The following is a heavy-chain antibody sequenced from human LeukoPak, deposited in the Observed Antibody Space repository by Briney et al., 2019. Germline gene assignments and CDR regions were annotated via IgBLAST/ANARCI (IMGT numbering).Heavy chain of an antibody. CDR1: GGSISSYY. V-gene: IGHV4-59*01. J-gene: IGHJ3*02. CDR3: ARDRSGYSSGWYPDAFDI. Sequence: SETLSLTCTVSGGSISSYYWSWIRQPPGKGLEWIGYIYYSGSTNYNPSLKSRVTISVDTSKNQFSLKLSSVTAADTAVYYCARDRSGYSSGWYPDAFDIWGQGTMVAVSS. D-gene: IGHD6-19*01. CDR2: IYYSGST.